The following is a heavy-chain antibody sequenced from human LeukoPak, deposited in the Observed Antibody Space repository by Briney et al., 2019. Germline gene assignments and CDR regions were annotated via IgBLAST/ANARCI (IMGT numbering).Heavy chain of an antibody. D-gene: IGHD3-22*01. V-gene: IGHV3-48*03. Sequence: GGSLRLSCAASGFTFSTYEMNWVRQAPGKGLEWVSYISSSGSTIYYADSVKGRFTISRDNAKNSLYLQMNSLRAEDTALYYCAKDPFYDSSGYFDYWGQGTLVTVSS. CDR3: AKDPFYDSSGYFDY. J-gene: IGHJ4*02. CDR2: ISSSGSTI. CDR1: GFTFSTYE.